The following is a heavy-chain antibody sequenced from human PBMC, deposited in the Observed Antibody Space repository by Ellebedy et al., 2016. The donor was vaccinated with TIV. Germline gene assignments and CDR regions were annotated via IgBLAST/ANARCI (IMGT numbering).Heavy chain of an antibody. Sequence: MPSETLFLTCTVSGGSISSSSYYWGWIRLPPGKGLEWIGNIYYSGSTYYNPSLQSRVTISVDTSKNQFSLRLNSVTAADTAVYYCARFVRATKAFDIWGQGTMVTVSS. V-gene: IGHV4-39*07. D-gene: IGHD5-12*01. J-gene: IGHJ3*02. CDR2: IYYSGST. CDR1: GGSISSSSYY. CDR3: ARFVRATKAFDI.